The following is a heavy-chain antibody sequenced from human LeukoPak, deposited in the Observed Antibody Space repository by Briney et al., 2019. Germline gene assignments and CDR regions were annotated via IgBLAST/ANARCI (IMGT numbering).Heavy chain of an antibody. J-gene: IGHJ3*02. D-gene: IGHD2-2*01. Sequence: GGSLRLSCAASGFTFSSYAMSWVRQAPGKGLEWVSAISGSGGSTYYADSVKGRFTISRDNSKNTLYPQMNSLRAEDTAVYYCARGWGSSIYASAFDIWGQGTMVTISS. CDR1: GFTFSSYA. CDR2: ISGSGGST. V-gene: IGHV3-23*01. CDR3: ARGWGSSIYASAFDI.